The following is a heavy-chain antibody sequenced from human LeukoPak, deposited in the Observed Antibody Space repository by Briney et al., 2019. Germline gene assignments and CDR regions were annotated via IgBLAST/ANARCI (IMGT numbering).Heavy chain of an antibody. V-gene: IGHV1-46*01. D-gene: IGHD2-21*01. CDR2: INPSGGST. CDR1: GYTFINYY. Sequence: GASVKVSCWASGYTFINYYMHWVRQAPGQGLEWMGIINPSGGSTSYAQKFQGRVTMTRDTSTSTVYMELSSLRSEDTAVYYCARDESTSILWWWGQGTLVTVSS. CDR3: ARDESTSILWW. J-gene: IGHJ1*01.